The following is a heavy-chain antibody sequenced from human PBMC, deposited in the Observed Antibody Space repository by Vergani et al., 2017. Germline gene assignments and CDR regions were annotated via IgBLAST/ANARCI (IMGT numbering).Heavy chain of an antibody. Sequence: QVQLVQSGAEVKKPGSSVKVSCKASGGTFSSYAISWVRQAPGQGLEWMGRIIPILGTANYAQKFQGRVTMTTDTSTSTAYMELRSLRSDDTAVYYCARDNLGYCSSTSCYAFDYWGQGTLVTISS. J-gene: IGHJ4*02. V-gene: IGHV1-69*04. CDR1: GGTFSSYA. CDR2: IIPILGTA. D-gene: IGHD2-2*01. CDR3: ARDNLGYCSSTSCYAFDY.